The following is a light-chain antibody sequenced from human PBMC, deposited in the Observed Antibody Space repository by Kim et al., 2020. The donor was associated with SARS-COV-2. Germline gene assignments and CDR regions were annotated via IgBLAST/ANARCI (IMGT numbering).Light chain of an antibody. CDR2: DAS. J-gene: IGKJ5*01. V-gene: IGKV3-11*01. Sequence: EIVLTQSPATLSLSPGERATLSCRASQSVSSYLAWYQQRPGQAPRLLIYDASNRATGIPARFSGSGSGTDFTLTISSLEPEDFAVYYCQQQSKLITFGQGTRLEIK. CDR3: QQQSKLIT. CDR1: QSVSSY.